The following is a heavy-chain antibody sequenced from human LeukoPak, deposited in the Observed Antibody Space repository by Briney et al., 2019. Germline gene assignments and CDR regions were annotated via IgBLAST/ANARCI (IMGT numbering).Heavy chain of an antibody. V-gene: IGHV4-30-4*01. CDR2: IYYSGST. CDR1: GGSISSGGHY. Sequence: SETLSLTCTVSGGSISSGGHYWSWIRQPPGKGLEWIGYIYYSGSTYYNPSLKSRVTISVDTSKNQFSLKLSSVTAADTAVYYCARGYGSGSYYNFWGQGTLVTVSS. CDR3: ARGYGSGSYYNF. J-gene: IGHJ4*02. D-gene: IGHD3-10*01.